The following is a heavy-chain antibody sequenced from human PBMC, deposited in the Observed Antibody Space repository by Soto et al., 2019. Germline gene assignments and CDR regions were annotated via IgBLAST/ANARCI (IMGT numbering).Heavy chain of an antibody. CDR3: ARDSDYGDTTHAFDI. Sequence: EVQLVESGGGLVKPGGSLRLSCAASGFTFSSYSMNWVRQAPGKGLEWVSSISSSSSYIYYADSVKGRFTISRDNAKNSLYLQMNSLRAEDTAVYYCARDSDYGDTTHAFDIWGQGTMVTVSS. CDR2: ISSSSSYI. CDR1: GFTFSSYS. J-gene: IGHJ3*02. D-gene: IGHD4-17*01. V-gene: IGHV3-21*01.